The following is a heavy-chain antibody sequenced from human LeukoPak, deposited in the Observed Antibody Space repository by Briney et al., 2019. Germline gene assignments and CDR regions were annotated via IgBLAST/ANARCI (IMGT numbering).Heavy chain of an antibody. J-gene: IGHJ4*02. CDR3: GYCDY. CDR1: GFTFSSYS. D-gene: IGHD2-15*01. CDR2: ISSSSSTI. V-gene: IGHV3-48*04. Sequence: GGSLRLSCAASGFTFSSYSMNWVRQAPGKGLEWVSYISSSSSTIYYADSVKGRFTISRDNAKDSLYLQMNSLRAEDCARDFGGYCDYWGQGTLVTVSS.